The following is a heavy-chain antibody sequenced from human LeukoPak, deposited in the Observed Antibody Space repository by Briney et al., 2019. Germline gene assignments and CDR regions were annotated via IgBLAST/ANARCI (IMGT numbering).Heavy chain of an antibody. CDR2: INPNSGGT. CDR3: ARDGDYYMRSWFDP. CDR1: GYTFTGYY. D-gene: IGHD4-17*01. Sequence: ASVKVSCKASGYTFTGYYMHWVRQAPGQGLEWMGWINPNSGGTIYAQKFQGRVTMTRDTSISTAYMELSRLRFDDTAVYYCARDGDYYMRSWFDPWGQGTLVTVSS. J-gene: IGHJ5*02. V-gene: IGHV1-2*02.